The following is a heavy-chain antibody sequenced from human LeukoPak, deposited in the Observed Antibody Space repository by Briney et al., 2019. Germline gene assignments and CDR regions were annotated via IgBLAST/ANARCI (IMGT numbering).Heavy chain of an antibody. CDR2: ISYDGSNK. J-gene: IGHJ4*02. V-gene: IGHV3-30*18. Sequence: GGSLRLSCAASGFTFSSYGMHWVRQAPGKGLEWVAVISYDGSNKYYADSVKGRFTISRDNSKDTLYLQMNSLRAEDTAVYYCAKTTIFGVAHPFDYWGQGTLVTVSS. D-gene: IGHD3-3*01. CDR3: AKTTIFGVAHPFDY. CDR1: GFTFSSYG.